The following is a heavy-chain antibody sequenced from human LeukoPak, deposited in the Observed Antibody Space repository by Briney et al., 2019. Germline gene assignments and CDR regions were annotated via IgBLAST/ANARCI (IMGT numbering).Heavy chain of an antibody. CDR2: INHSGST. V-gene: IGHV4-34*01. Sequence: SETLSLTCAVYGGSFSGYYWSWIRQPPGKGLEWIGEINHSGSTNYNPSLKSRVTMSVDTSKNQFSLKLSSVTAADTAVYYCARQDYYYYMDVWGKGTTVTISS. CDR1: GGSFSGYY. CDR3: ARQDYYYYMDV. J-gene: IGHJ6*03.